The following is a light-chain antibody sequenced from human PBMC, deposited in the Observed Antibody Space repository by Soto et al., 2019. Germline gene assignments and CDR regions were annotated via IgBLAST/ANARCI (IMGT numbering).Light chain of an antibody. V-gene: IGKV1-27*01. CDR3: QKYNSAPWT. CDR2: VAS. CDR1: QSISDY. Sequence: DIQMTQSPSSLSASVGDRVTITCRASQSISDYFAWYQQQPGKVPKLLIYVASTLQSGVPSRFSGSGSGTDFTLSISSLQPEDVATYYCQKYNSAPWTFGQGTKVEMK. J-gene: IGKJ1*01.